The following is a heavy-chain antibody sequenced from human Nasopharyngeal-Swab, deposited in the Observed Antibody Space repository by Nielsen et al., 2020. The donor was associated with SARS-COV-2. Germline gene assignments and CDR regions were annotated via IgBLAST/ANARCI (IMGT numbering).Heavy chain of an antibody. D-gene: IGHD2-21*01. CDR3: AKVMGRAIPHGMDV. CDR1: GFTFDDYA. V-gene: IGHV3-9*01. J-gene: IGHJ6*02. CDR2: ISWNSGSI. Sequence: SLRLSCAASGFTFDDYAMHWVRQAPGKGLEWVSGISWNSGSIGYADSVKGRFTISRDDAKNSLYLQMNSLRAEDTALYYCAKVMGRAIPHGMDVWGQGTTVTVSS.